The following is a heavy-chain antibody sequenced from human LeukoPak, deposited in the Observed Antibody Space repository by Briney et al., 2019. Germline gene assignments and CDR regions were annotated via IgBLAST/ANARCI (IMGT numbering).Heavy chain of an antibody. Sequence: AASVKVSCKASGGTFSSYAISWVRQAPGQGLEWMGGIIPIFGTANYAQKFQGRVTITTDESTSTAYMELSSLRSEDTAVYYWARGPSITMVRGVKREYYFDYWGQGTLVTVSS. J-gene: IGHJ4*02. CDR1: GGTFSSYA. CDR2: IIPIFGTA. V-gene: IGHV1-69*05. D-gene: IGHD3-10*01. CDR3: ARGPSITMVRGVKREYYFDY.